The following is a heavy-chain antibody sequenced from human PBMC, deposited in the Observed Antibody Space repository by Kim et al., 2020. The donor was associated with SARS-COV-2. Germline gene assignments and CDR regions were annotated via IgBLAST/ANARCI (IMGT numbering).Heavy chain of an antibody. D-gene: IGHD4-17*01. J-gene: IGHJ4*02. V-gene: IGHV4-59*01. CDR1: GGSISSYY. CDR3: ASAPRDYGDVDY. Sequence: SETLSLTCTVSGGSISSYYWSWIRQPPGKGLEWIGYIYYSGSTNYNPSLKSRVTISVDTSKNQFSLKLSSVTAADTAVYYCASAPRDYGDVDYWGQGTLVTVSS. CDR2: IYYSGST.